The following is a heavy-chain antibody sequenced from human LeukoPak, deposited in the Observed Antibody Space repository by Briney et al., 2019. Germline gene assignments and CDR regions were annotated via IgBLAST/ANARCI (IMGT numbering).Heavy chain of an antibody. CDR2: IRYDGSNK. CDR3: AKSSGGLPRDYFDY. Sequence: GGSLRLSCVASGFSFRSYGMHWVRQAPGKGLEWVAFIRYDGSNKYYAESVKGRFTISRDNSKNTLYLQMNSLRAEDTAVYYCAKSSGGLPRDYFDYWGQGTLVTVSS. D-gene: IGHD1-26*01. CDR1: GFSFRSYG. V-gene: IGHV3-30*02. J-gene: IGHJ4*02.